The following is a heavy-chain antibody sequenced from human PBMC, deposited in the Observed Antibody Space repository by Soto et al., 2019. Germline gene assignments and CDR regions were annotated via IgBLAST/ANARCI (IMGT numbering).Heavy chain of an antibody. D-gene: IGHD3-16*01. Sequence: QVRLQESGPGLVKPSQTLSLACTVSGGSINIGGYFWSWVRQFPGKGLEWIGHLYYNGSTYYNPSTKSRVTISRDTSKNQFSLRLTSVTAADTAVYYCATDEYFGSEINFYYYAMDVWGQGTTVTVSS. J-gene: IGHJ6*02. V-gene: IGHV4-31*03. CDR2: LYYNGST. CDR1: GGSINIGGYF. CDR3: ATDEYFGSEINFYYYAMDV.